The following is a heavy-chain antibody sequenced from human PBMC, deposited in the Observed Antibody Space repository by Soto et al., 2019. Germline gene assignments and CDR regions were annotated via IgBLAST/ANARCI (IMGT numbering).Heavy chain of an antibody. D-gene: IGHD3-10*01. Sequence: GGSLKLSCAASGFTFGDYAMHWVRQVPGKGLEWVSGFKWNSGDVGYADSVKGRFTISRDNAKNSLYLQMNSLRPEDTAVYYCAKDRSSGSPYYGMDFWGQGTMVTVSS. J-gene: IGHJ6*02. V-gene: IGHV3-9*01. CDR3: AKDRSSGSPYYGMDF. CDR1: GFTFGDYA. CDR2: FKWNSGDV.